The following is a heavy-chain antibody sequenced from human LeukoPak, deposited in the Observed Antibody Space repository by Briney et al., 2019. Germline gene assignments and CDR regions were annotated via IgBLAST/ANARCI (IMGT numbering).Heavy chain of an antibody. J-gene: IGHJ6*02. CDR1: GGSIGSYY. V-gene: IGHV4-59*08. D-gene: IGHD2-15*01. CDR3: ARLTLGSSYAYYYYGMDV. Sequence: PSETLSLTCTVSGGSIGSYYWSWIRQPPGKGLEWIGYIYYSGSTNYNPSLKSRVTISVDTSKNQFSLKLSSVTAADTAVYYCARLTLGSSYAYYYYGMDVWGQGTTVTVSS. CDR2: IYYSGST.